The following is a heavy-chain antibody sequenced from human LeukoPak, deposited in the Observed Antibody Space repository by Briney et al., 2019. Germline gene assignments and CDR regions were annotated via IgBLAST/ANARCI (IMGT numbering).Heavy chain of an antibody. V-gene: IGHV4-39*07. CDR3: ARSGYDFDSYFDY. J-gene: IGHJ4*02. CDR1: GGSISSSSYY. CDR2: IYYSGST. Sequence: SETLSLTCAVSGGSISSSSYYWGWIRQPPGTGLEWIGSIYYSGSTYYNPSLKSRVTISVDTSKNQFSLKLSSVTAADTAVYYCARSGYDFDSYFDYWGQGTLVTVSS. D-gene: IGHD5-12*01.